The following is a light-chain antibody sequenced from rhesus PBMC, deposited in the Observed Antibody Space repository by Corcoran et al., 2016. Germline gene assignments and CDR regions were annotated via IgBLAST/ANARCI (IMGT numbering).Light chain of an antibody. CDR3: LQYSSSSWT. Sequence: DIQMTQSPSSLSVSVGDTVTITCRASRSISSWLAWYQQKPGKAPKLLIYKASSLQSGVPSRFSGSGSGTDFTLTISSLQPEDFATYYCLQYSSSSWTFGQGTKVETK. J-gene: IGKJ1*01. V-gene: IGKV1-22*01. CDR2: KAS. CDR1: RSISSW.